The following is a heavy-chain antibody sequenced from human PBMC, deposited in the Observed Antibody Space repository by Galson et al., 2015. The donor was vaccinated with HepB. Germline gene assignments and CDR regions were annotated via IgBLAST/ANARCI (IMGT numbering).Heavy chain of an antibody. Sequence: LSLTCTVYAGSFSGYYWSWFRRPPGRGLEWIGDLTHGGSTNYNPSLKSRVTISAVRSKKQFSLKLTSVTAADTALYYCATSSSSWLPDAFDIWGQGTKVTV. D-gene: IGHD6-13*01. V-gene: IGHV4-34*01. CDR2: LTHGGST. CDR3: ATSSSSWLPDAFDI. J-gene: IGHJ3*02. CDR1: AGSFSGYY.